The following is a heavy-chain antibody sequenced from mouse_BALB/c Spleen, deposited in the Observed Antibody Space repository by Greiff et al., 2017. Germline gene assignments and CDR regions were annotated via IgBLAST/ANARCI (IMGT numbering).Heavy chain of an antibody. D-gene: IGHD1-2*01. CDR2: ISSGGSYT. J-gene: IGHJ2*01. Sequence: EVQRVESGGGLVKPGGSLKLSCAASGFTFSSYAMSWVRQTPEKRLEWVATISSGGSYTYYPDSVKGRFTISRDNAKNTLYLQMSSLRSEDTAMYYCARHEGRLRGYFDYWGQGTTLTVSS. CDR3: ARHEGRLRGYFDY. V-gene: IGHV5-9-3*01. CDR1: GFTFSSYA.